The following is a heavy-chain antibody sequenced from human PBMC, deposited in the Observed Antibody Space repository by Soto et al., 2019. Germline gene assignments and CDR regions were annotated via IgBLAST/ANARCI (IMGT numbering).Heavy chain of an antibody. CDR3: AKDPYYYDSSGFDY. Sequence: SCAASGFTFSSYGMHWVRQAPGKGLEWVAVISYDGSNKYYADSVKGRFTISRDNSKNTLYLQMNSLRAEDTAVYYCAKDPYYYDSSGFDYWGQGTLVTVSS. D-gene: IGHD3-22*01. V-gene: IGHV3-30*18. CDR1: GFTFSSYG. J-gene: IGHJ4*02. CDR2: ISYDGSNK.